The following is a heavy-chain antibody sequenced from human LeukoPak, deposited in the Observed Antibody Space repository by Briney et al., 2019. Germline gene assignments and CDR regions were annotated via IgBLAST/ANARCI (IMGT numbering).Heavy chain of an antibody. CDR2: ISSSSSYI. CDR3: ARDPLSSTGAFDI. Sequence: GGSLRLSCAASGFTFSSYSMNWVRQAPGKGLKWVSSISSSSSYIYYADSVKGRFTISRDNAKNSLYLQMNSLRAEDTAVYYCARDPLSSTGAFDIWGQGTMVTVSS. D-gene: IGHD2-2*01. CDR1: GFTFSSYS. V-gene: IGHV3-21*01. J-gene: IGHJ3*02.